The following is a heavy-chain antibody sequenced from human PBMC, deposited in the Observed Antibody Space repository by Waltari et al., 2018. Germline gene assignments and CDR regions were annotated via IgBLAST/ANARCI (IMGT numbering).Heavy chain of an antibody. CDR2: IYHSGST. CDR3: ARHVYTTLDY. Sequence: QVQLQESGPGLVKPSEALSLTCAVYGYSISSVSYWGWMRQPPGKGLEWIGNIYHSGSTYYNPSLKSRVTISVDTSKNQFSLKLSSVTAADTAVYYCARHVYTTLDYWGQGTLVTVSS. CDR1: GYSISSVSY. J-gene: IGHJ4*02. D-gene: IGHD3-16*01. V-gene: IGHV4-38-2*01.